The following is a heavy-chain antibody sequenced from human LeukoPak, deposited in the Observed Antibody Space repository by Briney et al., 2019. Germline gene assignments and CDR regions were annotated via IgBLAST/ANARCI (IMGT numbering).Heavy chain of an antibody. Sequence: PGGSLRLSCAASGFPFSDYVMIWVRQAPGKGLQWVSVIYRGGTTYYADSVKGRFTISRDTSKNTLYIQMNSLRAEDTAVYYCARVGDYSAFDIWGQGTMVTVSS. CDR1: GFPFSDYV. CDR3: ARVGDYSAFDI. J-gene: IGHJ3*02. V-gene: IGHV3-53*01. D-gene: IGHD4-17*01. CDR2: IYRGGTT.